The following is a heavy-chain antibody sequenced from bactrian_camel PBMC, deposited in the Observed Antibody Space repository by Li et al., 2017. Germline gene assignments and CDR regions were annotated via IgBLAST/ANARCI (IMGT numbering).Heavy chain of an antibody. CDR2: TYIGGGAS. J-gene: IGHJ4*01. D-gene: IGHD1*01. CDR1: KAFDSIGSGSVC. Sequence: VESGGGSVQAGGSLRLSCTASKAFDSIGSGSVCMGWFRQAPGKQREGVATTYIGGGASYYADSVKGRFTISLDDAKNTVYLQMNSLKPEDTAIYYCAADIRPLGLRQTYGYWGQGTQVTVS. V-gene: IGHV3S53*01. CDR3: AADIRPLGLRQTYGY.